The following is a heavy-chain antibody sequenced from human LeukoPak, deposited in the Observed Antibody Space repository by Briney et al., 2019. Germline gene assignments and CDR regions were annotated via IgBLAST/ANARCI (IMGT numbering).Heavy chain of an antibody. J-gene: IGHJ4*02. CDR2: INPNSGGT. CDR3: ARGYSSGWYYFDY. D-gene: IGHD6-19*01. CDR1: GYTFTGYY. V-gene: IGHV1-2*02. Sequence: GASVKVSCKASGYTFTGYYMHWVRQAPGQGPEWMGWINPNSGGTNYAQKFQGRVTMTRDTSISTAYMELSRLRSDDTAVYYCARGYSSGWYYFDYWGQGTLVTVSS.